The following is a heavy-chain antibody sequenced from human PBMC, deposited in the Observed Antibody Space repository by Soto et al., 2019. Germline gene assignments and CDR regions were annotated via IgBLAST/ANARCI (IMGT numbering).Heavy chain of an antibody. CDR1: GASVSNGLFY. CDR2: VYYTGIT. CDR3: AREGVAYCGADCADAFDI. Sequence: QVQLQESGPGLVKPSETLALTCTVSGASVSNGLFYWSWIRQSPGQGLEWLGYVYYTGITNYNPSLRGRVTMSVDTSKNQFSLKLSSVTAADTARFYCAREGVAYCGADCADAFDIWGQGTMVTVSS. J-gene: IGHJ3*02. D-gene: IGHD2-21*02. V-gene: IGHV4-61*01.